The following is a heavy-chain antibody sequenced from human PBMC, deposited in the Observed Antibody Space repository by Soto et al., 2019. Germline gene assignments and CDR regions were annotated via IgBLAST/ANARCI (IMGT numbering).Heavy chain of an antibody. J-gene: IGHJ6*02. D-gene: IGHD2-15*01. Sequence: QVQLVQSGAEVKKPGASVKVSCKASGYTFTGYYMHWVRQAPGQGLEWMGWINPNSGGTNYAQKFQGWVTMTRDTSISTAYMELSRVRSDDTAGYYCARASGYCSGGSCYGMDVWGQGTTVTVSS. CDR3: ARASGYCSGGSCYGMDV. CDR1: GYTFTGYY. V-gene: IGHV1-2*04. CDR2: INPNSGGT.